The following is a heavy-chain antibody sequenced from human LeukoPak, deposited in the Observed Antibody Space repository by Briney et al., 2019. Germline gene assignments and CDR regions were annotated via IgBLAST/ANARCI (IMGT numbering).Heavy chain of an antibody. CDR1: GGSISSYY. V-gene: IGHV4-4*07. D-gene: IGHD2-15*01. CDR2: IYTSGST. CDR3: ARDDRCSGGSCHPGDY. J-gene: IGHJ4*02. Sequence: PSETLSLTCTVSGGSISSYYWSWIRQPAGKGLEWIGRIYTSGSTNYNPSLKSRVTMSVDTSKNQFSLKLSSVTAADTAVYYCARDDRCSGGSCHPGDYWGQGTLVTVSS.